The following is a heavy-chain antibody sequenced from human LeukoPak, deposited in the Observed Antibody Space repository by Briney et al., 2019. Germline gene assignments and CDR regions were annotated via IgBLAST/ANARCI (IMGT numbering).Heavy chain of an antibody. Sequence: GGSLRLSCEASGFTFHEHGMGWVRQAPGQGLEWVSFISGDGGTKRYAGSVRGRFTVSRDNSENFLFLQLNSLRSEDTALYFCAKRSGSPHNFDYWGQGAQVTVSS. D-gene: IGHD1-1*01. CDR3: AKRSGSPHNFDY. CDR2: ISGDGGTK. V-gene: IGHV3-43*02. CDR1: GFTFHEHG. J-gene: IGHJ4*02.